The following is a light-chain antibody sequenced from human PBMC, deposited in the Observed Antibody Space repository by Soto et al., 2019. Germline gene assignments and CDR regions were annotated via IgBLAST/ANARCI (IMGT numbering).Light chain of an antibody. V-gene: IGLV2-8*01. CDR1: LSDVGGQNL. CDR2: DVN. Sequence: QSALTQPPSASGSPGQSVTISCTGTLSDVGGQNLVSWYRQDPGKAPKLIIYDVNQRPSGVPDRFSGSKSGSTASLTVSGLQAEDEANYYCCSYAGTYTHVVFGGGTKLTVL. J-gene: IGLJ2*01. CDR3: CSYAGTYTHVV.